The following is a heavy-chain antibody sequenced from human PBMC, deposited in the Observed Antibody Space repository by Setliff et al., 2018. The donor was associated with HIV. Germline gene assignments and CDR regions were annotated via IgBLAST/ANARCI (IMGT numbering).Heavy chain of an antibody. V-gene: IGHV6-1*01. CDR3: ARDCDPSRYYYLSLFDF. CDR2: IYYRSKWYS. CDR1: GDSVLSSRAA. J-gene: IGHJ4*02. D-gene: IGHD3-22*01. Sequence: SQTLSLTCAISGDSVLSSRAAWNWIRQSPSGGLEWLGRIYYRSKWYSEYAVSVKSRLTIKPDTLENRFSLQLSSVTPEDTAAYFCARDCDPSRYYYLSLFDFWGQGTPVTVSS.